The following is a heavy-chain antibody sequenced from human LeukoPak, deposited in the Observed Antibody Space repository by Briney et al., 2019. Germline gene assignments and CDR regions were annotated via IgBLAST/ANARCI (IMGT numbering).Heavy chain of an antibody. V-gene: IGHV1-46*01. Sequence: GASVKVSCKASGYTFTSYYMHWVRQAPGQGLEWMGIINPSGGSTNYAQKFQGRVTMTRDTPTNTVYMEMSSLRIEDTAVYYCASVYLHGMDVWGRGTTVTVSS. J-gene: IGHJ6*02. CDR3: ASVYLHGMDV. CDR2: INPSGGST. CDR1: GYTFTSYY. D-gene: IGHD1-14*01.